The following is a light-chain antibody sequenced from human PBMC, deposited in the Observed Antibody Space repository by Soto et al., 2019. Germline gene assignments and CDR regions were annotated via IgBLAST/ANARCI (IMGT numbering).Light chain of an antibody. J-gene: IGLJ2*01. Sequence: QSALTQPASVSGSPGQSITISCTGSSSDVGGHHSISWYQHHPDKAPKLILYDVNNRPSGVSDRLSGSKSGNTAALTISGLQAEDEADYYCSSDTDSNTVVFGGGAKVTVL. CDR2: DVN. CDR1: SSDVGGHHS. V-gene: IGLV2-14*03. CDR3: SSDTDSNTVV.